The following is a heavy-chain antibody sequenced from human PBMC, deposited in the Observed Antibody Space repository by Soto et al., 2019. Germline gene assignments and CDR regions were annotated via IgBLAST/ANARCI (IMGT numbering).Heavy chain of an antibody. D-gene: IGHD3-3*01. V-gene: IGHV3-15*01. CDR1: GFTFTTAW. J-gene: IGHJ4*02. CDR2: LKSEVDGGTI. Sequence: VQLVESGGGLVKPGGSLRLSCAASGFTFTTAWMSWVRQAPGKGLEWVGRLKSEVDGGTIDYAAPVKGRFTISRDDSKNTLYLQMNSLKTEDTAVYYCSTGWFWTVKAFEYWGQGTLVTVPS. CDR3: STGWFWTVKAFEY.